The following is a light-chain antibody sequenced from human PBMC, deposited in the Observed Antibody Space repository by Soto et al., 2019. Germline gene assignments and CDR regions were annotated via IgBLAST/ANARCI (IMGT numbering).Light chain of an antibody. Sequence: EIVLTQSPATLSLSPGERATLSCRASQSVSSYLAWYQQKPGQAPRLLIYDASNSATGIPARFSGSGSGPDFTLTSSRLEPEDVAVYYCQQRSHWWTFGQGTKVEIK. J-gene: IGKJ1*01. CDR3: QQRSHWWT. CDR1: QSVSSY. CDR2: DAS. V-gene: IGKV3-11*01.